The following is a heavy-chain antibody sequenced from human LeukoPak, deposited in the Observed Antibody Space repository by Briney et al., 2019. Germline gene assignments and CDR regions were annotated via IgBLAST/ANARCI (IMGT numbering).Heavy chain of an antibody. CDR1: GFTFSNAW. CDR2: IKSKTDGGTT. V-gene: IGHV3-15*01. CDR3: TTDRPPPFLWFGEFSNFDF. J-gene: IGHJ4*02. D-gene: IGHD3-10*01. Sequence: GGSLRLSCAASGFTFSNAWMSWVRQAPGKGLEWVGRIKSKTDGGTTDYAAPVKGRFTISRDDSKSTLYLQMNSLKNEDTAEDYLTTDRPPPFLWFGEFSNFDFWGQGTLVTVSS.